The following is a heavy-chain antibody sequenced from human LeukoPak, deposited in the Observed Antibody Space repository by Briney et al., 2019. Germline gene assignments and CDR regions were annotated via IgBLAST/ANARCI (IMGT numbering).Heavy chain of an antibody. J-gene: IGHJ4*02. V-gene: IGHV4-4*07. D-gene: IGHD1-7*01. CDR1: GDSISYFY. Sequence: SETLSLTCSVSGDSISYFYWSWIRQAAGKGLEWIGRISGSGSTDYNASLKSRVTMSVDTSKNQLSLKVISVTAADTAVYYCASGGPYNWNYHVAINWGQGTLVTVSS. CDR3: ASGGPYNWNYHVAIN. CDR2: ISGSGST.